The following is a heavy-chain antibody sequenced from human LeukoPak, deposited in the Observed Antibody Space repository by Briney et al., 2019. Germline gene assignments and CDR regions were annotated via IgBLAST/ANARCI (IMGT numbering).Heavy chain of an antibody. D-gene: IGHD4-17*01. J-gene: IGHJ4*02. CDR3: ARMTGGDYAGY. Sequence: GASVKVSCKPSAFTFSTYGVTWVRQAPGQGLEWMGWISAYNGNTNYAQKFQARVTMTTDTSTNTAYMDLRSLRSDDTAVYYCARMTGGDYAGYWGQGTLVTVSS. V-gene: IGHV1-18*01. CDR2: ISAYNGNT. CDR1: AFTFSTYG.